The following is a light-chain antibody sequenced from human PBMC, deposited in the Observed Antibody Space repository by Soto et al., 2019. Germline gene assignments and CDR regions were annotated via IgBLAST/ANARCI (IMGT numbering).Light chain of an antibody. V-gene: IGKV1-27*01. CDR1: QDISNY. Sequence: DIQMTQSPSSLSASVGDRVTITCRASQDISNYLAWYQQKRGTVPNLLIYAASALQSGVPSRFSGSGSGTDFTLTISSLQPEDVATYYCQKYNSAPRTFGQGTKVEI. CDR2: AAS. CDR3: QKYNSAPRT. J-gene: IGKJ1*01.